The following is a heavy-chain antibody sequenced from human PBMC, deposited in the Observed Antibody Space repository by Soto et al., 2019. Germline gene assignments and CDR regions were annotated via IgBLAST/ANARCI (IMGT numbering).Heavy chain of an antibody. CDR1: GYTFTGYY. J-gene: IGHJ6*01. CDR3: LRLPPPGLYYYGMDV. Sequence: GASVKVSCKASGYTFTGYYIHWVRQAPGQGLEWMGWINPINGATNYAQKFHGRVTVTRDTSISTAYMELSRLTSDDTALYYCLRLPPPGLYYYGMDVWGQGTTVTVSS. CDR2: INPINGAT. V-gene: IGHV1-2*02.